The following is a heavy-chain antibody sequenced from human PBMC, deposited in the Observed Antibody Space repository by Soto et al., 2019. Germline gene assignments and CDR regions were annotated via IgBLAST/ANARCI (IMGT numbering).Heavy chain of an antibody. CDR1: GGSFSNIG. CDR3: ARSASSGWYLLKFDY. V-gene: IGHV1-69*01. CDR2: IVPMFGSA. Sequence: QVQLVQSGAEVKKPGSSVKVSCKVSGGSFSNIGINWVRQAPGQGLEWMGGIVPMFGSASYAQKFQGRVTITADESTSTSYMEVSGLTYDDTAVYYCARSASSGWYLLKFDYWGHGTLVTVSS. D-gene: IGHD6-19*01. J-gene: IGHJ4*01.